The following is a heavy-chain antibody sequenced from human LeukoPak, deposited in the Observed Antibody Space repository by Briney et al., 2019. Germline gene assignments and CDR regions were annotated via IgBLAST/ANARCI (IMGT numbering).Heavy chain of an antibody. CDR1: GXTFSSYA. Sequence: GGSLRLSCAASGXTFSSYAMSWVRQAPGKGLEWVLAISGSGGSTYYADSVKGRFTISRDNSKNTLYLQMNSLRAEDTAVYYCARGGSRYFDYWGQGTLVTVSS. CDR2: ISGSGGST. V-gene: IGHV3-23*01. J-gene: IGHJ4*02. CDR3: ARGGSRYFDY.